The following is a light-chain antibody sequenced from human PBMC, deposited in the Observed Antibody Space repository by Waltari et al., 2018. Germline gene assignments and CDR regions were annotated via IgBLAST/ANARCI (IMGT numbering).Light chain of an antibody. CDR3: GTWDNTLSAV. CDR1: TSNIGNNY. CDR2: END. Sequence: QSVLTQPPSVSAAPGQKVTISCPGRTSNIGNNYVSWYQQFPGAAPKVLIYENDKRATGIPDRFSGSKSGTSATLDITGLQTGDEADYYCGTWDNTLSAVFGGGTKVTVL. V-gene: IGLV1-51*02. J-gene: IGLJ2*01.